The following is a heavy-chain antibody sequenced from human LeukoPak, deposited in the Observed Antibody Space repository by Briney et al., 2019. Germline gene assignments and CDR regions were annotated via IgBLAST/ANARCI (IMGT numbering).Heavy chain of an antibody. CDR3: VRDCASDCSIKGHYYFDL. CDR2: ISTDNADT. D-gene: IGHD2-21*02. J-gene: IGHJ2*01. V-gene: IGHV1-18*01. CDR1: GYTFTKYG. Sequence: GASVKVSCNASGYTFTKYGLTWVRQAPGQGLEWMGWISTDNADTYYAQNYQGRVTMTIDTSTSTAYMELRSLRSDDTAVYYCVRDCASDCSIKGHYYFDLWGRGTLVTVSS.